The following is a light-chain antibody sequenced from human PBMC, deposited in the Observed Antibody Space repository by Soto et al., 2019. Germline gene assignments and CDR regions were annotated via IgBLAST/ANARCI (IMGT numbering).Light chain of an antibody. CDR1: SSDVGGYNY. Sequence: QSVLTQPASVSGSPGQSITISCTGTSSDVGGYNYVSWYQHHPGKAPELMIYEVSKRPSGVSNRFSGSKSGNTASLTISGLQAEDEADYHCSSYTSSRTLVFGTGTKVTVL. V-gene: IGLV2-14*01. CDR3: SSYTSSRTLV. CDR2: EVS. J-gene: IGLJ1*01.